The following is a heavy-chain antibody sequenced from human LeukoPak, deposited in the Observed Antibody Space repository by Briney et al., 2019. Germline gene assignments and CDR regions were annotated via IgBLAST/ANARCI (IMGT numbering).Heavy chain of an antibody. V-gene: IGHV4-39*07. CDR3: ARDHYAIFGVVTSYWYFDL. J-gene: IGHJ2*01. D-gene: IGHD3-3*01. CDR2: IYYSGST. CDR1: GGSISSSSYY. Sequence: SETLSLTCTVSGGSISSSSYYWGWIRQPPGKGLEWIGSIYYSGSTYYNPSLKSRVTISVDTSKNQFSLKLSSVTAADTAVYYCARDHYAIFGVVTSYWYFDLWGRGTLVTVSS.